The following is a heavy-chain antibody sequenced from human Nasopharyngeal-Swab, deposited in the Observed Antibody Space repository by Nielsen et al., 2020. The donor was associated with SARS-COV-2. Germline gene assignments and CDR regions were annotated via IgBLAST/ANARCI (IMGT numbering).Heavy chain of an antibody. CDR2: IYPGDSDT. D-gene: IGHD3-10*01. Sequence: KVSCKGSGYSFTSYWIGRVRQMPGKGLEWMGIIYPGDSDTRYSPSFQGQVTISADKSISIAYLQWSSLKASDTAMYYCARQMDYYGSGSPPGYWGQGTLVTVSS. V-gene: IGHV5-51*01. J-gene: IGHJ4*02. CDR1: GYSFTSYW. CDR3: ARQMDYYGSGSPPGY.